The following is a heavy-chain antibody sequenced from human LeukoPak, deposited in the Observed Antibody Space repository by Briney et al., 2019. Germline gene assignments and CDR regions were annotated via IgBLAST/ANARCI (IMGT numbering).Heavy chain of an antibody. V-gene: IGHV4-31*03. J-gene: IGHJ4*02. CDR1: GGSISSGGYY. D-gene: IGHD6-13*01. Sequence: KPSQTLSLTCTVSGGSISSGGYYWSWIRQHPGKGLEWIGYIYYSGSTYYNSSLKSRVTISVDTSKNQFSLKLSSVTAADTAVYYCARVTASKYSSSWRGYFDYWGQGTLVTVSS. CDR2: IYYSGST. CDR3: ARVTASKYSSSWRGYFDY.